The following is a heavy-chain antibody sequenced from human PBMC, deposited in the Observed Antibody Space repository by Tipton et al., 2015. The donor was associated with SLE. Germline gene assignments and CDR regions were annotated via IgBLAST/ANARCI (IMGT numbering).Heavy chain of an antibody. D-gene: IGHD5-18*01. CDR2: ISYHGSNE. V-gene: IGHV3-30*18. Sequence: RSLRLSCAASGFAFANYGMHWVRQAPGKGLEWVAGISYHGSNEYYAESVKGRFTISRDISKNTVYLQMNSLGPEDTGLYFCAKEEEDSYGFDYWGQGTLVIVSS. J-gene: IGHJ4*02. CDR3: AKEEEDSYGFDY. CDR1: GFAFANYG.